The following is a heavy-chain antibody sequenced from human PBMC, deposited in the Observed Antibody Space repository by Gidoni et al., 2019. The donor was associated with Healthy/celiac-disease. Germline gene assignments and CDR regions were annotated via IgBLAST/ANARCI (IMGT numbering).Heavy chain of an antibody. Sequence: EVQLVESGGGLVKPGGSLRLSCAASGFTFSSYSMNWVRQAPGKGLEWVSSISSSSSYIYYADSVKGRFTISRDNAKNSLYLQMNSLRAEDTAVYYCARGSSSWYGGDYYYYGMDVWGQGTTVTVSS. CDR2: ISSSSSYI. J-gene: IGHJ6*02. CDR3: ARGSSSWYGGDYYYYGMDV. V-gene: IGHV3-21*01. D-gene: IGHD6-13*01. CDR1: GFTFSSYS.